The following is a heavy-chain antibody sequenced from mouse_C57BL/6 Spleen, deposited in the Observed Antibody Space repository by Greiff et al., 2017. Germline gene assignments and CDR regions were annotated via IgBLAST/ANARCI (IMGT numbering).Heavy chain of an antibody. CDR2: INPGSGGT. D-gene: IGHD1-1*01. CDR1: GYAFTNYL. V-gene: IGHV1-54*01. J-gene: IGHJ2*01. Sequence: QVQLQQSGAELVRPGTSVKVSCKASGYAFTNYLIGWVKQRPGRGLEWIGVINPGSGGTNYNEKFKGKAKLTADKSSSTAYMQLSSLTSEDSAVYFCARRYYCSSSWGQGTTLTVSS. CDR3: ARRYYCSSS.